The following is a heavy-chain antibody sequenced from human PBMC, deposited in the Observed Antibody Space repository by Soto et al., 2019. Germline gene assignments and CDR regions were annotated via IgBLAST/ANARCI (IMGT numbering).Heavy chain of an antibody. CDR3: ASNDFWSGYTGMDV. CDR2: IYHSGST. J-gene: IGHJ6*02. Sequence: SETLSLTCAVSGYSISSGYYWGWFRQPPGKGLEWIGSIYHSGSTYYNPSLKSRVTISVDTSKNQFSLKLSSVTAADTAVYYCASNDFWSGYTGMDVWGQGTTVT. D-gene: IGHD3-3*01. CDR1: GYSISSGYY. V-gene: IGHV4-38-2*01.